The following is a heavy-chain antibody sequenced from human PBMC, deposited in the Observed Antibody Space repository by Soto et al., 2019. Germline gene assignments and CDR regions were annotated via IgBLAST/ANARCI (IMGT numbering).Heavy chain of an antibody. CDR3: AKDRHSRTYSNDFDY. Sequence: PGGSVRLSFAGSGFTFGSYGIHWVRQAPGKGLEWVALISYDGGNEKYTESVKDRFTISRDDSHNVAYLQMSRLRTEATAMYYCAKDRHSRTYSNDFDYWGQVSLVTVSS. CDR2: ISYDGGNE. V-gene: IGHV3-30*18. D-gene: IGHD1-26*01. J-gene: IGHJ4*02. CDR1: GFTFGSYG.